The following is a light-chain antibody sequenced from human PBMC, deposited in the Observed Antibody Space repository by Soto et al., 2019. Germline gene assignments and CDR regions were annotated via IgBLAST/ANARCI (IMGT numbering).Light chain of an antibody. CDR2: GAS. Sequence: EIVLTQSPGTLSLSPGDRATVSCRASQSVSSNFLAWYQQKPGQAPRLLIYGASIRATGIPDRFSGSGSGTDFNLTIRRLAPEDFAMYFCQQYGSSPRTFGQGTKVEIK. V-gene: IGKV3-20*01. J-gene: IGKJ1*01. CDR1: QSVSSNF. CDR3: QQYGSSPRT.